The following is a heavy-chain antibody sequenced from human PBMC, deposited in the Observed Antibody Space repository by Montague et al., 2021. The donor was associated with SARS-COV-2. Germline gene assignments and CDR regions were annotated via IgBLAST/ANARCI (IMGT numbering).Heavy chain of an antibody. CDR3: AIPMVRGFSRAFDI. CDR1: GGSFSGYY. V-gene: IGHV4-34*01. Sequence: ETLSLTCAVYGGSFSGYYWSWIRQPPGKGLEWIGEINHSGSTNYNPSLKSRVTISVDTSKNQFSLKLSSVTAADTAVYYCAIPMVRGFSRAFDIWGQGTMVTVSS. J-gene: IGHJ3*02. CDR2: INHSGST. D-gene: IGHD3-10*01.